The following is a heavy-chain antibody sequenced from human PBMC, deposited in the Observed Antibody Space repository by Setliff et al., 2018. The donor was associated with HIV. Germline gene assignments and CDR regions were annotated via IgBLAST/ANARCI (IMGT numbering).Heavy chain of an antibody. J-gene: IGHJ4*02. V-gene: IGHV3-48*03. CDR2: ISSSGTTI. D-gene: IGHD3-22*01. Sequence: GGSPRLSCAASGFSNYEMNWVRQAPGKGLEWVSYISSSGTTIHYADSVRGRFTISRDNAKKSLYLQMNSLRAEDTAVYYCARPNYYDSSGSFDYWGQGTLVTVSS. CDR3: ARPNYYDSSGSFDY. CDR1: GFSNYE.